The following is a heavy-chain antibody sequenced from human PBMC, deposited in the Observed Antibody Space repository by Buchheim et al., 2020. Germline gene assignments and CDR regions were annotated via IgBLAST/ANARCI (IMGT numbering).Heavy chain of an antibody. CDR2: MSPNSGNT. CDR3: ARYVDIVATISGYYYGMDV. V-gene: IGHV1-8*01. CDR1: GYTFTSYD. J-gene: IGHJ6*02. Sequence: QVQLVQSGAEVKKPGASVKVSCKASGYTFTSYDINWVRQATGQGLEWMGWMSPNSGNTGYAQKFQGRVTMTRKIHISRPYMELSSLKSEDTAVYYCARYVDIVATISGYYYGMDVWGQGTT. D-gene: IGHD5-12*01.